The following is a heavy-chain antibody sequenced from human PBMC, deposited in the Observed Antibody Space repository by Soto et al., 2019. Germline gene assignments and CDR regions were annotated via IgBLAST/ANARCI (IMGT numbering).Heavy chain of an antibody. Sequence: PGGSLRLSCAASGFTVSSNHMSWVRQAPGKGLEWVSLIYSGGSTYYADSVKGRFTISRDNSKNTLYLQMNSLRAEDTAVYYCAQGGRITMIVDAFDIWGQGTMVTVSS. D-gene: IGHD3-22*01. V-gene: IGHV3-66*02. CDR1: GFTVSSNH. CDR2: IYSGGST. J-gene: IGHJ3*02. CDR3: AQGGRITMIVDAFDI.